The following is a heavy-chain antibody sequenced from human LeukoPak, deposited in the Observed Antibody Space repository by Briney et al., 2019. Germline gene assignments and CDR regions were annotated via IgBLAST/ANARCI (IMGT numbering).Heavy chain of an antibody. CDR2: IYYTGST. D-gene: IGHD6-13*01. CDR1: GHSISSYY. CDR3: ARGLRSGSWFFDY. J-gene: IGHJ4*02. V-gene: IGHV4-59*01. Sequence: SETLSLTCTVSGHSISSYYWNWIRQPPGKGLGWIGYIYYTGSTNCNPSLKSRVTMSVDTSKNQFSLKLNSVTAADTAVYYCARGLRSGSWFFDYWGQGTLVTVSS.